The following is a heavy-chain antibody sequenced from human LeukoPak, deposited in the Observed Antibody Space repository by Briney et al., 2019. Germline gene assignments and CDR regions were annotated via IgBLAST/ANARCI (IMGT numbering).Heavy chain of an antibody. CDR3: ARRDYDSSIEY. Sequence: PSETLSLTCTVSGGSIRNYYWSWIRQPPGKGLEYIGYIYYTGSTNYNPSLKSRVTISIDTSKNQCSLRLSSVTAADTAVYYCARRDYDSSIEYWGQGTLVTVSS. CDR2: IYYTGST. J-gene: IGHJ4*02. D-gene: IGHD4-17*01. CDR1: GGSIRNYY. V-gene: IGHV4-59*08.